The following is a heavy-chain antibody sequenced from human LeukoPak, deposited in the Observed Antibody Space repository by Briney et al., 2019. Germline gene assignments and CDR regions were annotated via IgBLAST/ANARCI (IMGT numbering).Heavy chain of an antibody. D-gene: IGHD6-6*01. Sequence: PGGSLRLSCAASGFTSSSYAMHWVRQAPGKGLEWVAVISYDGSNKYYADSVKGRFTISRDNSKNTLYLQMNSLKPEDTAVYYCANLARPLDYWGQGALVTVSS. CDR3: ANLARPLDY. CDR1: GFTSSSYA. J-gene: IGHJ4*02. CDR2: ISYDGSNK. V-gene: IGHV3-30-3*01.